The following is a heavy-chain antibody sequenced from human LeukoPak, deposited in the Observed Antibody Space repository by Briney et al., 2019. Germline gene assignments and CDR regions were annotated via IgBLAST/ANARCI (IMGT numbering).Heavy chain of an antibody. CDR1: GCSVSTSR. CDR2: IYDGGTT. CDR3: ARGGAVSKSASAPDY. D-gene: IGHD4-11*01. J-gene: IGHJ4*02. V-gene: IGHV3-53*01. Sequence: PGGSLRLSCEVSGCSVSTSRMSWVRQAPGKGLEWVSVIYDGGTTQYADSVKGRFTISRDNSKNTLYFQMNGLRAEDTAVYYCARGGAVSKSASAPDYWGQGTLVTVSS.